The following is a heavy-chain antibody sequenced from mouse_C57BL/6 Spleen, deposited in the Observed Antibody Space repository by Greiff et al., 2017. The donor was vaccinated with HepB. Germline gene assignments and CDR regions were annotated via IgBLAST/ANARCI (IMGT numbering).Heavy chain of an antibody. CDR3: ARNRGVITHYFDY. Sequence: QVQLKESGPGLVQPSQSLSITCTVSGFSLTSYGVHWVRQSPGKGLEWLGVIWSGGSTDYNAAFISSLSISKDNSKSQVYFKMNSLQADDTAIYYCARNRGVITHYFDYWGQGTTLTVSS. D-gene: IGHD2-4*01. V-gene: IGHV2-2*01. CDR1: GFSLTSYG. J-gene: IGHJ2*01. CDR2: IWSGGST.